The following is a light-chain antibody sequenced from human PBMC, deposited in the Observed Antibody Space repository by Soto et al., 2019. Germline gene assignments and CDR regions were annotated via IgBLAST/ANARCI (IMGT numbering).Light chain of an antibody. Sequence: APGQKFTISCSGSGSNIGENYVSWYQQLPGTAPKLLIYDTNKRPSGIPDRFSGSKSGTSATLGITGFQTGDEADYYCGSWDSSLSAYVFGTGTKV. CDR2: DTN. CDR3: GSWDSSLSAYV. CDR1: GSNIGENY. J-gene: IGLJ1*01. V-gene: IGLV1-51*01.